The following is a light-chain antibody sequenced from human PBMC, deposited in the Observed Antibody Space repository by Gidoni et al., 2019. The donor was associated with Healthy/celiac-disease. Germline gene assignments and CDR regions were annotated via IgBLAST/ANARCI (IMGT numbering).Light chain of an antibody. V-gene: IGKV1-8*01. CDR2: AAS. J-gene: IGKJ1*01. CDR3: QQYYSYPWT. CDR1: QGISRY. Sequence: AIRMTQSPSSFSASTGDRGTITCRARQGISRYLARYQQKPGKAPKLLIYAASTLQSGVPSRFSGSGSGTDFTLTISCLQSEDFATYYCQQYYSYPWTFGQGTKVEIK.